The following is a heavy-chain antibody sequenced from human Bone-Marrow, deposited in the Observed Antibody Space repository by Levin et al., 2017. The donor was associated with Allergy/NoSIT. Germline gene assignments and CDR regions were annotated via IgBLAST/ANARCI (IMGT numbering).Heavy chain of an antibody. D-gene: IGHD2-2*01. Sequence: GGSLRLSCAVSGFTFSTYFMHWVRRAPGNELEYVSSISGDGGSTYYANSVKGRFTISRDNSKNTLYLQMGSLRAEDMAVYYCARQYCSSTSCYSGAFDIWGQGTMVTVSS. V-gene: IGHV3-64*01. CDR2: ISGDGGST. J-gene: IGHJ3*02. CDR3: ARQYCSSTSCYSGAFDI. CDR1: GFTFSTYF.